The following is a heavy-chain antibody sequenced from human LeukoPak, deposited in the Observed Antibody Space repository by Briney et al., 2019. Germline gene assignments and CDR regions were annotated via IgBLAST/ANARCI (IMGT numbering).Heavy chain of an antibody. D-gene: IGHD6-13*01. V-gene: IGHV3-74*01. CDR1: GFTFSSYW. J-gene: IGHJ6*02. CDR3: ARPMSIAAAGNYYYGMDV. Sequence: GGSLRLSCAASGFTFSSYWMHWVRQDPGKGLVWVSRINSGGSSTNYADSVKGRFTISRDNAKNTLYLQMNSMRAEDTAVYYCARPMSIAAAGNYYYGMDVWGQGTTVTVSS. CDR2: INSGGSST.